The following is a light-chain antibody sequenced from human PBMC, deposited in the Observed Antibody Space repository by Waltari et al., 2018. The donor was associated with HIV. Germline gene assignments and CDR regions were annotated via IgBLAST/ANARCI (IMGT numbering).Light chain of an antibody. Sequence: DIVMTQSPDSLAVYLGERATINCKSSQSISHNSNNRNYLNWYQQKVGQPPKLLIYWASTRESGVSDRFSGSGSETDFTLTISSLQAEDVAVYYCQQYFTFPRTFGQGTRLEIK. CDR1: QSISHNSNNRNY. CDR3: QQYFTFPRT. CDR2: WAS. J-gene: IGKJ2*02. V-gene: IGKV4-1*01.